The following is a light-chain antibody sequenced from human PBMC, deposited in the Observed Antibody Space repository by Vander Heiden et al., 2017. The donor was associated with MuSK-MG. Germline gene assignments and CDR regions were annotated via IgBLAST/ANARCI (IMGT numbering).Light chain of an antibody. V-gene: IGKV4-1*01. CDR2: WAS. J-gene: IGKJ1*01. CDR1: QSVLYSSNNKNY. CDR3: QQYYSPTWT. Sequence: DIVMTQSPDSLAVSLGERATINCKSSQSVLYSSNNKNYLAWYQQKPGQPPKLLIYWASTRVSGVPDRFSCSGSGTDFTLTISSMQAEDVAVYYCQQYYSPTWTFGQGTKVEIK.